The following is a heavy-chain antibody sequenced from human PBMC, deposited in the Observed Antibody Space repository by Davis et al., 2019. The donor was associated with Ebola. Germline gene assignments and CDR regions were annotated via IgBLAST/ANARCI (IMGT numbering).Heavy chain of an antibody. J-gene: IGHJ3*02. Sequence: GGSLRLSCAASGFTFSSYWMHWVRQAPGKGLEWVGFIRSKAYGGTTEYAASVKGRFTISRDDSKSIAYLQMNSLKTEDTAVYYCTRVQVTLDAFDIWGQGTMVTVSS. CDR2: IRSKAYGGTT. CDR3: TRVQVTLDAFDI. V-gene: IGHV3-49*04. CDR1: GFTFSSYW. D-gene: IGHD2-21*02.